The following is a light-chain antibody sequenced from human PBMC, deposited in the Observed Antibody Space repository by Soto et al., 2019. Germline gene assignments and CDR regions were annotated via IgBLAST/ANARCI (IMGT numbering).Light chain of an antibody. CDR3: QQYNNWPPWT. J-gene: IGKJ1*01. CDR2: GAS. V-gene: IGKV3-15*01. Sequence: EIVMTPSPATLSVSPVERATLSCRASQSVSSNLAWYQQKPGQAPRLLIYGASTRATGIPARFSGSVSGTEFTLTIRSLQSEDFAVYYCQQYNNWPPWTFGQGNKGDIK. CDR1: QSVSSN.